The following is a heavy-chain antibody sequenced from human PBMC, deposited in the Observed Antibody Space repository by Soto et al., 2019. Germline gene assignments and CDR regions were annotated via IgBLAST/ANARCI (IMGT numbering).Heavy chain of an antibody. Sequence: SETLSLTCAVSGGSISSGGYSWSWIRQPPGKGLEWIGYIYHSGSTYYNPSLKSRVTISVDRSKNQFSLKLSSVTAADTAVYYCARVRRVTIFGVVISRWFDPWGQGTLVTVSS. CDR3: ARVRRVTIFGVVISRWFDP. D-gene: IGHD3-3*01. CDR1: GGSISSGGYS. CDR2: IYHSGST. J-gene: IGHJ5*02. V-gene: IGHV4-30-2*01.